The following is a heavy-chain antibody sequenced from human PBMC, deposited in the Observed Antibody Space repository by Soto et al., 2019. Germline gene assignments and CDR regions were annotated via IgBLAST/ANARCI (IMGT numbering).Heavy chain of an antibody. Sequence: QVQLVQSGAEVKKPGSSVKVSCKASGGTFSSYAISWVRQAPGQGLEWMGGIIPIFGTANNAQKFQGRVTITADESTSTAYMELSSLRSEDTAVYYCARDGQDSSGYYYYYYGMDVWGQGTTVTVSS. CDR2: IIPIFGTA. CDR1: GGTFSSYA. J-gene: IGHJ6*02. V-gene: IGHV1-69*01. CDR3: ARDGQDSSGYYYYYYGMDV. D-gene: IGHD3-22*01.